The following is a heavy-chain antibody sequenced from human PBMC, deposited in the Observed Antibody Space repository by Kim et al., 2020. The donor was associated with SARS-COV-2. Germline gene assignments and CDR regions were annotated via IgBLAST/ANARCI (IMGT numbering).Heavy chain of an antibody. CDR1: GYTFTSYC. Sequence: ASVKVSCKVSGYTFTSYCISWVRQAPGQGLEGLGWISVYNGNTNYAQKLQGRVTMTTDTSTSTAYMELRSLSSDDTAVDYCALGVGYGMDVWGQGTTVTV. CDR2: ISVYNGNT. J-gene: IGHJ6*02. V-gene: IGHV1-18*01. CDR3: ALGVGYGMDV. D-gene: IGHD3-10*01.